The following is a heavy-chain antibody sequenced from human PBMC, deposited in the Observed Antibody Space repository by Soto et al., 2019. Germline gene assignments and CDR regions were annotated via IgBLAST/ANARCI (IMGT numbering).Heavy chain of an antibody. V-gene: IGHV4-31*03. CDR2: IYYSGST. Sequence: QVQLQESGPGLVKPSQTLSLTCTVSGGSISSGGYYWSWIRQHPGKGLEWIGYIYYSGSTYYNPSLKSRVXIXVXXSKNQFSLKLSSVTAADTAVYYCARTFEEGGIESSWGQGTLVTVSS. CDR1: GGSISSGGYY. D-gene: IGHD3-16*01. J-gene: IGHJ4*02. CDR3: ARTFEEGGIESS.